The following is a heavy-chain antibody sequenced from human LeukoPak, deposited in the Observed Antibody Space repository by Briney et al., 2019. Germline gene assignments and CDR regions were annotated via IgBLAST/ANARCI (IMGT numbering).Heavy chain of an antibody. V-gene: IGHV3-48*01. J-gene: IGHJ4*02. CDR3: ARGYYYAYHY. Sequence: GGSLRFSCAASGFTFSSYNMNWVRQAPGKGLEWVSHITSSSGTIYYADSVKGRCTISRDNAKNSLYLQINGLRAKDTAVYYCARGYYYAYHYWSQGTLVTVSS. CDR2: ITSSSGTI. CDR1: GFTFSSYN. D-gene: IGHD5-18*01.